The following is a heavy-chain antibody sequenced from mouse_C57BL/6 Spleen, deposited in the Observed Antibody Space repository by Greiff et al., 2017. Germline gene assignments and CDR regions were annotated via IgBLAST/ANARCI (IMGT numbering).Heavy chain of an antibody. J-gene: IGHJ3*01. CDR1: GYTFTSYC. Sequence: VQLQQSGAELVKPGASVKLSCKASGYTFTSYCMHWVKQRPGQGLEWIGYINPTSGYTNYNQKFKDKATLTVDNSSSTAYMQLCSLTSEDSAVYYCSRSGTDSLDYWGQGTLVTVSA. D-gene: IGHD4-1*01. V-gene: IGHV1-7*01. CDR3: SRSGTDSLDY. CDR2: INPTSGYT.